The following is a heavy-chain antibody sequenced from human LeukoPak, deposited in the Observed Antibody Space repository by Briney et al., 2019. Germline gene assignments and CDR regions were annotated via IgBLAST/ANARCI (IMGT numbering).Heavy chain of an antibody. V-gene: IGHV1-2*02. D-gene: IGHD6-13*01. J-gene: IGHJ5*02. Sequence: GASVKVSCKASGYTFTGYYMHWVRQAPGQGLEWMGWINPNSGGTNYAQKFQGRVTMTRDTSISTAYMELSSLRSEDTAVYYCGSSSWYGKNQVDPWGQGTLVTVSS. CDR2: INPNSGGT. CDR1: GYTFTGYY. CDR3: GSSSWYGKNQVDP.